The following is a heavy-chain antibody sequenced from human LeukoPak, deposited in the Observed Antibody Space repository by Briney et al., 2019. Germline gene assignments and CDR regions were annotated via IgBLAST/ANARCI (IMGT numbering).Heavy chain of an antibody. CDR1: GGSISSYY. V-gene: IGHV4-59*01. D-gene: IGHD5-18*01. CDR2: IYYSGST. Sequence: SETLSLTCTVSGGSISSYYWSWIRQPPGKGLEWIGYIYYSGSTNYNPSLKSRVTISVDTSKNQFSLKLSSVTAADTAVYYCARARSGGYSYGRDAFDIWGQGTMVTVSS. J-gene: IGHJ3*02. CDR3: ARARSGGYSYGRDAFDI.